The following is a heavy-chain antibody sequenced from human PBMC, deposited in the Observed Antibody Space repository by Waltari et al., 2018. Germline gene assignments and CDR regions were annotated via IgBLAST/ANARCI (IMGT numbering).Heavy chain of an antibody. D-gene: IGHD3-3*01. CDR2: IYYSGST. J-gene: IGHJ4*02. Sequence: QVQLQESGPGLVKPSETLSLTCPVSGGSISSYYWSWIRQPPGKGLEWIGYIYYSGSTNYNPSLKSRVTISVDTSKNQFSLKLSSVTAADTAVYYCASGYYDFWSGRFDYWGQGTLVTVSS. V-gene: IGHV4-59*01. CDR1: GGSISSYY. CDR3: ASGYYDFWSGRFDY.